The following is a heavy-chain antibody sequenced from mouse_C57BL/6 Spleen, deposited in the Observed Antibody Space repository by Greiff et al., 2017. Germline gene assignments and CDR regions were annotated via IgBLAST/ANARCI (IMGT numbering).Heavy chain of an antibody. Sequence: QVQLKQPGAELVKPGASVKLSCKASGYTFTSYWMHWVKQRPGRGLEWIGRIDPNSGGTKYNEKFKRKATLTVDKPSSTAYMQLSSLKSEDSAVYYFAREGNWAVYYFDYWGQGTTLTVSS. CDR1: GYTFTSYW. J-gene: IGHJ2*01. D-gene: IGHD4-1*01. CDR2: IDPNSGGT. CDR3: AREGNWAVYYFDY. V-gene: IGHV1-72*01.